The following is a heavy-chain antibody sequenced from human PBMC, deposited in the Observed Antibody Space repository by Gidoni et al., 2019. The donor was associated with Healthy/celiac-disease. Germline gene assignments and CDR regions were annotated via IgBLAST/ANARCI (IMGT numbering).Heavy chain of an antibody. CDR3: ARGGVRGDSPPYYYYGMDV. D-gene: IGHD3-10*01. Sequence: QVQLQESGPGLVKPSQTLSLTCTVSGGSISSGDYYWSWIRQPPGKGLEWIGYIYYSGSTYYNPSLKSRFTISVDTSKNQLSLKLSSVTAADTAVYYCARGGVRGDSPPYYYYGMDVWGQGTTVTVSS. V-gene: IGHV4-30-4*01. CDR2: IYYSGST. CDR1: GGSISSGDYY. J-gene: IGHJ6*02.